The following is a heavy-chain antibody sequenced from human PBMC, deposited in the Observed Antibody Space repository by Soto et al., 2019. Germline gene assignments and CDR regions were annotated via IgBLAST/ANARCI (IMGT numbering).Heavy chain of an antibody. J-gene: IGHJ5*02. Sequence: SVKVSCEASGGTFSSYAISWVRQAPGQGLEWMGGIIPIFGTANYAQKFQGRVTITADESTSTAYMELSSLRSEDTAVYYCAISLNYGGNVLWFDPWGQGTLVTVSS. V-gene: IGHV1-69*13. CDR3: AISLNYGGNVLWFDP. D-gene: IGHD4-17*01. CDR2: IIPIFGTA. CDR1: GGTFSSYA.